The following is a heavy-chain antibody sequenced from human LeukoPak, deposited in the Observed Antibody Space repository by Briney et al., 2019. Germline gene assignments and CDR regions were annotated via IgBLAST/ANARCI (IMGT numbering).Heavy chain of an antibody. CDR3: AREGPSPVVPVTHLFDP. Sequence: PGGSLRLSCVASGFIFRNYAIHWVRQAPGKGLEWVAVISYDGSNSYYANSVKGRFTVSRDNSKNTLSLQMSSLRPEDTAVYYCAREGPSPVVPVTHLFDPWGQGTLVSVSS. CDR2: ISYDGSNS. V-gene: IGHV3-30-3*01. CDR1: GFIFRNYA. J-gene: IGHJ5*02. D-gene: IGHD2-2*01.